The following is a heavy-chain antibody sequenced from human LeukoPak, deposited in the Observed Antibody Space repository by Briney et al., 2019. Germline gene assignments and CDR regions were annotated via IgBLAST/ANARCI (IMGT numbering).Heavy chain of an antibody. CDR3: ARENGLNAFDI. V-gene: IGHV3-64*01. D-gene: IGHD1-1*01. CDR1: GFTFSSYA. J-gene: IGHJ3*02. Sequence: GGSLRLSCAASGFTFSSYAMHWVRQAPGKGLEYVSAISSNGGSTYYANSVKGRFTISRDNSKNTLYLQMGSLRAEDMAVYYCARENGLNAFDIWGQGTMVTVSS. CDR2: ISSNGGST.